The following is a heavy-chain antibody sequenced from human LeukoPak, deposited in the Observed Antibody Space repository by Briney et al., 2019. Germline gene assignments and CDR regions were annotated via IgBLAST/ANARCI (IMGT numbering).Heavy chain of an antibody. D-gene: IGHD5-18*01. J-gene: IGHJ4*02. CDR2: MSTKPNNYAT. Sequence: GGSLKLSCAASGFTLSGSVMHWVRQASGKGLEWIGRMSTKPNNYATVYAESVKGRFTISRDDSKNMAYLQMTSLKTDDTAVYYCTRFPKVDTPMVTFLSSDFWGQGTLVTVSS. V-gene: IGHV3-73*01. CDR3: TRFPKVDTPMVTFLSSDF. CDR1: GFTLSGSV.